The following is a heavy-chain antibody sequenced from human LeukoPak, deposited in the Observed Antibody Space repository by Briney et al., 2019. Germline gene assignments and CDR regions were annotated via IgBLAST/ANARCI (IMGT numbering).Heavy chain of an antibody. Sequence: ASVKVSCRASGYTFTSYYMHWVRQAPGQGLEWMGIINPSGGSTSYAQKFQGRVTMTRDTSTSTVYMELSSLRSEDTAVYYCARAGRTGEEPDYWGQGTLVTVSS. V-gene: IGHV1-46*01. CDR2: INPSGGST. CDR1: GYTFTSYY. J-gene: IGHJ4*02. CDR3: ARAGRTGEEPDY. D-gene: IGHD2-8*02.